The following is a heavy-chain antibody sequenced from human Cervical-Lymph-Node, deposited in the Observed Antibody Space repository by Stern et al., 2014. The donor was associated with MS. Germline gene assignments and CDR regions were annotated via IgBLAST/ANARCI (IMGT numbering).Heavy chain of an antibody. CDR1: GYSFTIYY. CDR3: ARHVQGFDY. V-gene: IGHV5-51*01. CDR2: IYPYVSDT. J-gene: IGHJ4*02. Sequence: VQLEESGAEVKKPGESLKISCKLSGYSFTIYYIAWVRQMPGKGLEWMGVIYPYVSDTTYSPSFQGQVTISADKSITTAYLQWSSLRASDTAMYYCARHVQGFDYWGQGTLVTVSS.